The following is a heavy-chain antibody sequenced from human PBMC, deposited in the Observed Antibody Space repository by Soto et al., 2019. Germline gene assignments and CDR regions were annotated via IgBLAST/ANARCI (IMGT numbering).Heavy chain of an antibody. CDR2: IYSAGNT. CDR1: GFTVSSNY. CDR3: ARDVDTSGHSDHLDS. J-gene: IGHJ4*02. V-gene: IGHV3-66*01. D-gene: IGHD3-22*01. Sequence: GGSLRLSCAASGFTVSSNYMSWVRQAPGKGLEWISIIYSAGNTYYADSVKGRFTISRDNSKNTVYLQMNSLRFEDTAVYHCARDVDTSGHSDHLDSWGQGTLVTVSS.